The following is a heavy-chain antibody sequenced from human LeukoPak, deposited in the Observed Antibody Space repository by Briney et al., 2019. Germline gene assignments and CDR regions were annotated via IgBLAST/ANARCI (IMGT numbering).Heavy chain of an antibody. Sequence: SETLSLTCTVSGGSISSGDYYWSWIRQPPGTGLEWIGYIYYSGSTYYNPSLKSRVTISVDTSKNQFSLKLSSVTAADTAVYYWARGLGSRRWFDPWGQGTLVTVSS. CDR1: GGSISSGDYY. CDR3: ARGLGSRRWFDP. CDR2: IYYSGST. J-gene: IGHJ5*02. V-gene: IGHV4-30-4*01. D-gene: IGHD1-14*01.